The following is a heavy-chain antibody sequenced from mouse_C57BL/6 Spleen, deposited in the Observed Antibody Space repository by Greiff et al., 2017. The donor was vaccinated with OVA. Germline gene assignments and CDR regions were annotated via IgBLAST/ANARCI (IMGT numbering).Heavy chain of an antibody. J-gene: IGHJ3*01. CDR1: GFTFSDYG. D-gene: IGHD1-1*01. V-gene: IGHV5-17*01. CDR2: ISSGSSTI. CDR3: AKDYGSTRAWFAC. Sequence: VQLKESGGGLVKPGGSLKLSCAASGFTFSDYGMHWVRQAPEKGLEWVAYISSGSSTIYYADTVKGRFTISRDNAKNTLFLQMTSLRSEDTAMYYCAKDYGSTRAWFACWGQGTLVTVSA.